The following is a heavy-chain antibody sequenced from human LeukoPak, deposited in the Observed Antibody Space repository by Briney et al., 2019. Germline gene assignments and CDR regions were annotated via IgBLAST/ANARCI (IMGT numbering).Heavy chain of an antibody. Sequence: SETLSLTCTVSGGSISNYYWSWIRQPPGKGLEWIGYIYYSGSTNYNPSLKSRVTISVDTSKNQFSLKLSSVTAAGTAVYYCAREAGGQQLVYAFDIWGQGTMVTVSS. V-gene: IGHV4-59*01. D-gene: IGHD6-13*01. CDR1: GGSISNYY. CDR2: IYYSGST. J-gene: IGHJ3*02. CDR3: AREAGGQQLVYAFDI.